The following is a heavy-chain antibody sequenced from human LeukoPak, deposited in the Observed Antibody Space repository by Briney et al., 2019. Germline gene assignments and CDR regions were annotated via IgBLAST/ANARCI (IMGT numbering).Heavy chain of an antibody. CDR2: ISYDGSNK. J-gene: IGHJ4*02. CDR1: GFTFSSYS. D-gene: IGHD3-3*01. V-gene: IGHV3-30*18. CDR3: AKESFWSGSHPFDY. Sequence: KPGGSLRLSCAASGFTFSSYSMNWVRQAPGKGLEWVAVISYDGSNKYYADSVKGRFTISRDNSKNTLYLQMNSLRAEDTAVYYCAKESFWSGSHPFDYWGQGTLVTVSS.